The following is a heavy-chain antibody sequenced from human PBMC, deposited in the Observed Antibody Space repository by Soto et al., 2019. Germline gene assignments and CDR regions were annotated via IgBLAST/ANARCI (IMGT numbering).Heavy chain of an antibody. CDR1: GGSISSGGYY. CDR2: IYYSGST. Sequence: SETLSLTCTVSGGSISSGGYYWSWISQHPGQGLEWIGYIYYSGSTYYNPSLKSRVTISVDTSNNQFSLKLSSVTAADTAVYYCARSDSGGAALGYFEYWGKGTLVTVSS. CDR3: ARSDSGGAALGYFEY. D-gene: IGHD3-16*01. J-gene: IGHJ4*02. V-gene: IGHV4-31*03.